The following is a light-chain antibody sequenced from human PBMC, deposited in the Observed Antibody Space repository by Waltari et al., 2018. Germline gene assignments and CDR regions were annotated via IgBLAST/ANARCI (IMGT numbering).Light chain of an antibody. CDR3: QQYDYFWS. CDR1: QRISRN. Sequence: DILMTQSPATLSVSPGDTATLSCRASQRISRNLVWYQQRPCQAPRLLIYCASTRATGVPARFSGRGSGTDFTLIIRSLQSEDFAVYFCQQYDYFWSFGQGTKVEI. J-gene: IGKJ1*01. V-gene: IGKV3-15*01. CDR2: CAS.